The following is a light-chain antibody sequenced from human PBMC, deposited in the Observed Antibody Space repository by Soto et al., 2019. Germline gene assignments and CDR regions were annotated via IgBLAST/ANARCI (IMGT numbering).Light chain of an antibody. CDR3: SSYTGGNSHVV. CDR2: DVS. V-gene: IGLV2-14*03. CDR1: SSDIGGYNY. J-gene: IGLJ2*01. Sequence: QSALTQPASVPGSPGQSITISCTGTSSDIGGYNYVSWYQHHPGKAPKLMIYDVSNRPSGLSNRFSGSKSGNTASLTISGLQAEDEADYYCSSYTGGNSHVVFGGGTKLTVL.